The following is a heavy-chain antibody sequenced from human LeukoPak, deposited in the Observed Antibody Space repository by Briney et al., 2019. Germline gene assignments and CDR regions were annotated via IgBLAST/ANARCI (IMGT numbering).Heavy chain of an antibody. V-gene: IGHV4-59*08. CDR3: ARHQAAAGTGYFDY. D-gene: IGHD6-13*01. Sequence: KASETLSLTCTVSGGSISSYYWSWIGQPPGKRLEWSGYIYYSGSTNYNPSLKSRVTISVDTSKNQFSLKLSSVNAADTAVYYCARHQAAAGTGYFDYWGQGTLVTVSS. CDR2: IYYSGST. J-gene: IGHJ4*02. CDR1: GGSISSYY.